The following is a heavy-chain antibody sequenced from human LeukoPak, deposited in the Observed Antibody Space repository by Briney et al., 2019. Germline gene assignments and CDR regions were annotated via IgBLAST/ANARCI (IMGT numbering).Heavy chain of an antibody. D-gene: IGHD1-26*01. V-gene: IGHV3-48*03. Sequence: GGALRLSCAASGFTFSSYEMNWVRQAPGKGVEWVSYISSSCSTIYYADSVQGRFTISRDNSKNSLYLQMNSLRAEDTAVYYCARDPYSGSYGGYHKSYMTVRGKGTTVATSS. CDR3: ARDPYSGSYGGYHKSYMTV. CDR1: GFTFSSYE. J-gene: IGHJ6*03. CDR2: ISSSCSTI.